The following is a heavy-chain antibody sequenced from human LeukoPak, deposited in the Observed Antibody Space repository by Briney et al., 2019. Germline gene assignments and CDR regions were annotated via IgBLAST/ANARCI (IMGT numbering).Heavy chain of an antibody. D-gene: IGHD3-22*01. V-gene: IGHV4-4*07. J-gene: IGHJ4*02. CDR2: IYTSGST. Sequence: PSETLSLTCTVSGGSISSYYWSWLRQPAGKGLEWIGRIYTSGSTNYNPSLKSRVTMSVDTSKNQFSLRLGSVTAADTAVYYCARAYFDSSGYYSFFDYWGQGILVTVSS. CDR3: ARAYFDSSGYYSFFDY. CDR1: GGSISSYY.